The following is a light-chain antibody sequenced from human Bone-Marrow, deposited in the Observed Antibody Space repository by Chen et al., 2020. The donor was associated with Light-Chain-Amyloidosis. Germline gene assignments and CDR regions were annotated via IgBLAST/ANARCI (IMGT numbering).Light chain of an antibody. V-gene: IGLV3-21*02. CDR3: QVWDRSSDRPV. Sequence: SYVLTQPSSVSVAPGQTATIACGGNNIGSTSVHWYQQTPGQAPLLVVYDDSDRPSGIPERLAGSKSGKTATLNSSRVEAGDEADYYCQVWDRSSDRPVFGGGTKLTVL. CDR1: NIGSTS. CDR2: DDS. J-gene: IGLJ3*02.